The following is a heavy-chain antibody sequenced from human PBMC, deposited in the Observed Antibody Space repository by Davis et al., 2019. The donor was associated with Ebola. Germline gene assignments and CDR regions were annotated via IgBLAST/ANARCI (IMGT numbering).Heavy chain of an antibody. CDR2: INSNSGGT. V-gene: IGHV1-2*02. CDR1: GYTFTSYG. CDR3: ARATRNSGSYSLYYYYGMDV. J-gene: IGHJ6*02. D-gene: IGHD1-26*01. Sequence: ASVKVSCKASGYTFTSYGISWVRQAPGQGLEWMGWINSNSGGTYYAQKFQGRVTMTRDTPISTTYMELSRLRSDDTAVYYCARATRNSGSYSLYYYYGMDVWGQGTTVTVSS.